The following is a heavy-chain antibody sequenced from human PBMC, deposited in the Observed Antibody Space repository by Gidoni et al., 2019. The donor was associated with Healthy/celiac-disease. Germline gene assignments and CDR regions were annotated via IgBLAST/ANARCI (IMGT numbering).Heavy chain of an antibody. D-gene: IGHD3-22*01. CDR2: IYYSGST. Sequence: QVQLQESGPGLVKPSQTLSLTCTVSGGSISSGGYYWSWIRQHPVKGLAWIGDIYYSGSTYSNPSLKSRVTISVDTSKNQFSLKLSSVTAADTAVYYCARSTQYYDSSGYHLGNFDYWGQGTLVTVSS. V-gene: IGHV4-31*03. CDR3: ARSTQYYDSSGYHLGNFDY. CDR1: GGSISSGGYY. J-gene: IGHJ4*02.